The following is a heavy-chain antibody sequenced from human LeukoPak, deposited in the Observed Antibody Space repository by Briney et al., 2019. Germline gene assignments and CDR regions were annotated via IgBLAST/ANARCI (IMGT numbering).Heavy chain of an antibody. D-gene: IGHD5-24*01. V-gene: IGHV3-30*02. CDR1: GFTFSSYV. J-gene: IGHJ4*02. CDR2: IRYDGSNK. Sequence: GGSLRLSCAASGFTFSSYVMHWVRQAPGKGLEWVAFIRYDGSNKYYADSVKGRFTISRDNSKNTLYLQMNNLRAEDTAVYYCAKDRRGYNSNYFDYWGQGTLVTVSS. CDR3: AKDRRGYNSNYFDY.